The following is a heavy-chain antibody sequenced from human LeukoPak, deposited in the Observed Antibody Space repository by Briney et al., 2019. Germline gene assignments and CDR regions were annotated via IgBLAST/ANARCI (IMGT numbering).Heavy chain of an antibody. CDR2: IRSKAYGGTT. CDR3: TRDKYDFWSGYYCY. J-gene: IGHJ4*02. V-gene: IGHV3-49*03. CDR1: GFTFGDYA. D-gene: IGHD3-3*01. Sequence: GGSLRLSXTASGFTFGDYAMSWFRQAPGKGLEWVGFIRSKAYGGTTEYAASVKGRFTISRDDSKSIAYLQMNSLKTEDTAVYYCTRDKYDFWSGYYCYWGQGTLVTVSS.